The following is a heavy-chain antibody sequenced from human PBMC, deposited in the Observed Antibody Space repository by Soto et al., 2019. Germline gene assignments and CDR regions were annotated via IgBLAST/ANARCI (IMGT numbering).Heavy chain of an antibody. CDR2: ISYDGSNK. V-gene: IGHV3-30*18. J-gene: IGHJ4*02. Sequence: PGGSLRLSCAASGFTFSSYGMHWVRQTPGKGLEWVAVISYDGSNKYYADSVKGRFTISRDNSKNTLYLQMNSLRAEDTAVYYCAKDYSSGWYLKHIDYWGQGTLVTVSS. CDR3: AKDYSSGWYLKHIDY. CDR1: GFTFSSYG. D-gene: IGHD6-19*01.